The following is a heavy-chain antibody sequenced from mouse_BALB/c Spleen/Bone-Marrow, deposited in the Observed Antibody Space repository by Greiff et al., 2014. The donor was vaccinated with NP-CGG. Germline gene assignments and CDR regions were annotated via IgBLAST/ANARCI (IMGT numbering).Heavy chain of an antibody. V-gene: IGHV1-63*02. CDR3: ARGNGPYAMDY. CDR2: IYPGGGYT. J-gene: IGHJ4*01. D-gene: IGHD1-1*02. Sequence: VQLQQSGAELVRPGTSVKISCKASGYTFTNYWLGWVKQRPGHGLEWIGDIYPGGGYTNYNEKFKGKATLTADTSSSTAYMQLSSLTSEDSAVYFYARGNGPYAMDYWGQGTSVTVSS. CDR1: GYTFTNYW.